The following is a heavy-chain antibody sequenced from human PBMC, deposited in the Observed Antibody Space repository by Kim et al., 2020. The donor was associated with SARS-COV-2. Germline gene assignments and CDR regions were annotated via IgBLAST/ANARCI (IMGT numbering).Heavy chain of an antibody. Sequence: AVSVKSRITINPDTSKNQFSLQLNSVTPEDTAVYYCARGYSGYDRFNFDYWGQGTLVTVSS. J-gene: IGHJ4*02. CDR3: ARGYSGYDRFNFDY. V-gene: IGHV6-1*01. D-gene: IGHD5-12*01.